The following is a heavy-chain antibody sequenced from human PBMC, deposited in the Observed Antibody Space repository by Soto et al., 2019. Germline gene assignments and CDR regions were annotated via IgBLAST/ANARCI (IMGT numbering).Heavy chain of an antibody. J-gene: IGHJ6*02. CDR1: GGSIRSNY. CDR3: AREGARGFGMDD. Sequence: SETLSLTCNVSGGSIRSNYWSWIRQPAGKALEWIGRIYTSGTTNYNPSLKSRATMLIDTSKNQFSLILSSVTAADTGVYYCAREGARGFGMDDWGPGTTITV. D-gene: IGHD1-26*01. CDR2: IYTSGTT. V-gene: IGHV4-4*07.